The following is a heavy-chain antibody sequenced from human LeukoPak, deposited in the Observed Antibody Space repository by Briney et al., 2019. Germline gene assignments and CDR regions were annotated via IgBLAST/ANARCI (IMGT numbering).Heavy chain of an antibody. D-gene: IGHD1-14*01. CDR1: GFTFSSYE. CDR3: ARDPSAGMGTGFDY. CDR2: ISSSGSTI. V-gene: IGHV3-48*03. J-gene: IGHJ4*02. Sequence: PWGSLRLSCAASGFTFSSYEMNWVRQAPGKGLEWVSYISSSGSTIYYADSVKGRFTISRDNAKNSLYLQMNSLRAEDTAVYYCARDPSAGMGTGFDYWGQGTLVTVSS.